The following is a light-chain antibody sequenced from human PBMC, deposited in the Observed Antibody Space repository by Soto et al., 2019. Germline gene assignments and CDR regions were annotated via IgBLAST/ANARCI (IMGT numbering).Light chain of an antibody. V-gene: IGLV1-40*01. CDR3: QSYDSSLRGLVV. CDR1: SSNIGAGYD. J-gene: IGLJ2*01. Sequence: QSVLTQPPSVSEAPGQRVTIACTGSSSNIGAGYDVHWYQQLPGTAPKLPIYGNSNRPSGVPDRFSGSKSGTSASLAITGLQGEDAADYYCQSYDSSLRGLVVFGGGTKVTVL. CDR2: GNS.